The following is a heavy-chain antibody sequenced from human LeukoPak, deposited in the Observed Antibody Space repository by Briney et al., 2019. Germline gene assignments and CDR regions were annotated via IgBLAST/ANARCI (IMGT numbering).Heavy chain of an antibody. Sequence: GGSLRLSCVVSGFSFGSDSMNWVRQAPGKGLEWVSSISSSSYIYYADSVKGRFTISRDNAKNSLYLQMNSRRAEDRAVYYCASDEAEARVRFDDWGQGTLVTVSS. D-gene: IGHD6-13*01. V-gene: IGHV3-21*01. J-gene: IGHJ4*02. CDR1: GFSFGSDS. CDR3: ASDEAEARVRFDD. CDR2: ISSSSYI.